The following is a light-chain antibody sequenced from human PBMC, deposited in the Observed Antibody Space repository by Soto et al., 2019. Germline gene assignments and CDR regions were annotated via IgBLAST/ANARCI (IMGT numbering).Light chain of an antibody. CDR2: EVS. CDR3: SSYAGSDVFV. Sequence: QSALAQPPSASGSPGQSVAISCTGTSSDVGAYNYVAWYQQHPGKVPKLMIYEVSKRPSRVPDRFSGSKSGNTASLTVSGLQADDEADYYCSSYAGSDVFVFGTGTKVTVL. CDR1: SSDVGAYNY. V-gene: IGLV2-8*01. J-gene: IGLJ1*01.